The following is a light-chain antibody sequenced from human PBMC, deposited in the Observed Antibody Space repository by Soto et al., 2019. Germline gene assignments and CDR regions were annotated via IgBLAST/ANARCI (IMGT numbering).Light chain of an antibody. CDR3: SSYTVSTPVV. Sequence: QLVLTQPPSVSGTPGQRVTISCSGGSSNIGSGTVNWYQQLPGTAPKLLIYNNNQRPSGVPDRFSGSKSGTSGSLAISGLQSEDEADYYCSSYTVSTPVVFGGGTKVTVL. CDR1: SSNIGSGT. CDR2: NNN. V-gene: IGLV1-44*01. J-gene: IGLJ2*01.